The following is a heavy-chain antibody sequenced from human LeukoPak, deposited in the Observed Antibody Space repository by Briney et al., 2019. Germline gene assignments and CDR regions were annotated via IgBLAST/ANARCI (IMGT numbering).Heavy chain of an antibody. CDR1: GYTFTSYY. V-gene: IGHV1-18*04. Sequence: ASVKVTCKASGYTFTSYYMHWVRPAPGQGLEWMGWISAYNGNTNYAQKLQGRVTMTTDTSTSTAYMELRSLRSDDTAVYYCARGGYCSSTSCYTRSTNWGQGTLVTVSS. CDR3: ARGGYCSSTSCYTRSTN. J-gene: IGHJ4*02. CDR2: ISAYNGNT. D-gene: IGHD2-2*01.